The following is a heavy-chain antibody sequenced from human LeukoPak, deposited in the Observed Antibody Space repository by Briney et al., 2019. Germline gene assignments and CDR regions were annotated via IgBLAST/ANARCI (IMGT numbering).Heavy chain of an antibody. V-gene: IGHV3-15*01. CDR3: TTGGYYDSSGYYYGGYFQH. D-gene: IGHD3-22*01. CDR1: GFTLSNAW. CDR2: IKSKTVGGTT. J-gene: IGHJ1*01. Sequence: TTGGSLRLSWAASGFTLSNAWMSWVRQAPGKGREWVGRIKSKTVGGTTNYSAHVKGRFTISRDHSQNTLYLQMNSLKTENTAVYYCTTGGYYDSSGYYYGGYFQHWGQGTLVTVSS.